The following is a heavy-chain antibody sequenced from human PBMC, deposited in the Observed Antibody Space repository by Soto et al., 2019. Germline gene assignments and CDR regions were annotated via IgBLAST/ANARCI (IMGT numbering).Heavy chain of an antibody. V-gene: IGHV3-33*01. D-gene: IGHD6-19*01. J-gene: IGHJ6*02. CDR3: ARDMSPTAAGYYYGMDV. CDR2: IWYDGSNK. Sequence: GGSLRLSCAASGFTFSSYGMHWVRQAPGKGLEWVAVIWYDGSNKYYADSVKGRFTISRDNSKNTLYLQMNSLRAEDTAVYYCARDMSPTAAGYYYGMDVWGQGTTVTVSS. CDR1: GFTFSSYG.